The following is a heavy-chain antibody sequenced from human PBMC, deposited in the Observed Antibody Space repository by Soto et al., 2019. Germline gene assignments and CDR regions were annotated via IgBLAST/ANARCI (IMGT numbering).Heavy chain of an antibody. Sequence: QVQVQQWGAGLLKFSETLSLTCAVNGGSFSGWHWNWIRQPPGKGLEWIGETSYTGGTNFNPSLVSRVAIPVDRSRTQLSVRQSSVSGASSAVYYCSRCWNLEVWCSGTTVIVSS. CDR2: TSYTGGT. V-gene: IGHV4-34*01. CDR3: SRCWNLEV. J-gene: IGHJ6*02. CDR1: GGSFSGWH. D-gene: IGHD1-1*01.